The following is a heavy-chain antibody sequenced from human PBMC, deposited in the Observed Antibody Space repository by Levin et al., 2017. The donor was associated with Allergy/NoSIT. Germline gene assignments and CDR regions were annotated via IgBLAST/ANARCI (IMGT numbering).Heavy chain of an antibody. Sequence: RASVKVSCAASGFIFSRYWMHWVRQAPGKGLVWVSRINGDGSSTSYADSVKGRFTISRDNAKNTMYVQMSSLRAEDTALYYCVQDWGGYTFDSWGQGILVTVSS. V-gene: IGHV3-74*01. D-gene: IGHD5-12*01. CDR2: INGDGSST. J-gene: IGHJ4*02. CDR3: VQDWGGYTFDS. CDR1: GFIFSRYW.